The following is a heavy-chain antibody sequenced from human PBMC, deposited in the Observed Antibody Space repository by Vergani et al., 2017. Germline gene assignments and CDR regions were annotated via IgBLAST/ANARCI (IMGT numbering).Heavy chain of an antibody. CDR3: ASLYYDFWSGYYTHFQH. Sequence: QLQLQESGPGLVKPSETLSLTCTVSGGSISSSSYYWGWIRQPPGKGLEWIGSIYYSGSTYYNPSLKSRVTISVDTSKNQFSLKLSSVTAADTALYYCASLYYDFWSGYYTHFQHWGQGTLVTVSS. CDR1: GGSISSSSYY. D-gene: IGHD3-3*01. J-gene: IGHJ1*01. V-gene: IGHV4-39*01. CDR2: IYYSGST.